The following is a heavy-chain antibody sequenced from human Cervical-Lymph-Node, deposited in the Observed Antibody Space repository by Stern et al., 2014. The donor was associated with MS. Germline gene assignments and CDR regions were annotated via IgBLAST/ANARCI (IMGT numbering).Heavy chain of an antibody. CDR1: GFTFSDYY. Sequence: QVQLVESGGGLVKPGGSLRLSCAASGFTFSDYYMSWIRQAPGKGLEWISWISSSGSAIWSADSVKGRFTISRDNAKNSLNLQMNSLRVEDTAVYYCARKGGYYDNNGLWGQGTLVTVSS. CDR3: ARKGGYYDNNGL. J-gene: IGHJ4*02. V-gene: IGHV3-11*01. CDR2: ISSSGSAI. D-gene: IGHD3-16*01.